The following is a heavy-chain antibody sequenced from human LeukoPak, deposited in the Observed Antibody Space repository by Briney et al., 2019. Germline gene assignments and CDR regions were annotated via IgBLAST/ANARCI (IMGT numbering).Heavy chain of an antibody. D-gene: IGHD3-10*02. Sequence: PSETLSLTCTVSGASISSSSYYWGWVRQPPGKGLEWIGNIFYSGSTYYNPSLKSRVTISVDTSKNQFSLKLSSVTAADTTVYYCASFTIFRIAFDYWGQGTLVTVSS. V-gene: IGHV4-39*01. CDR2: IFYSGST. J-gene: IGHJ4*02. CDR3: ASFTIFRIAFDY. CDR1: GASISSSSYY.